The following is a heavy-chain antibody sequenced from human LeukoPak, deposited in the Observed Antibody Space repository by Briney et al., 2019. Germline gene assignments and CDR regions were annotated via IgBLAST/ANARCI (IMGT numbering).Heavy chain of an antibody. J-gene: IGHJ4*02. CDR1: GYTFTSYY. CDR3: ARDHTVTSSSPLYYFDY. V-gene: IGHV1-46*01. Sequence: ASVKVSCKASGYTFTSYYMHWVRQAPGQGLEWMGIINPSGGSTSYAQKFQGRVTMTRDTSTSTVYMELSSLRSEDTAAYYCARDHTVTSSSPLYYFDYWGQGTLVTVSS. D-gene: IGHD4-17*01. CDR2: INPSGGST.